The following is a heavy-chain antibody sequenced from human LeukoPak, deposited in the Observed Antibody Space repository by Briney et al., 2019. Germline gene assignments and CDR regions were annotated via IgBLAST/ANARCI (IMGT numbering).Heavy chain of an antibody. Sequence: ASVKVSCKASGYPFINYDIKWVRQATGQGLEWMGWMNPNSGNRGYAQKFQGRVTMTRNTSTSTAYMELSNLRSEDTAVYYCARGRARYGMDVWGQGTTVTVSS. CDR3: ARGRARYGMDV. V-gene: IGHV1-8*01. J-gene: IGHJ6*02. CDR2: MNPNSGNR. CDR1: GYPFINYD.